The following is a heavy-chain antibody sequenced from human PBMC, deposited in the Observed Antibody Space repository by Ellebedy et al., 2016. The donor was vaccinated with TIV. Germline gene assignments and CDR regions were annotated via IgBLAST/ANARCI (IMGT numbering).Heavy chain of an antibody. D-gene: IGHD5-12*01. V-gene: IGHV3-48*03. CDR1: GFTLSSYE. CDR2: ISSSGSTI. Sequence: PGGSLRLSCVASGFTLSSYEMNWVRQAQGKGLEWVSYISSSGSTIYYADSVKGRFTISRDNAKNSLYLQMNSLRAEDTAVYYCASGYDYFDYWGQGTLVTVSS. J-gene: IGHJ4*02. CDR3: ASGYDYFDY.